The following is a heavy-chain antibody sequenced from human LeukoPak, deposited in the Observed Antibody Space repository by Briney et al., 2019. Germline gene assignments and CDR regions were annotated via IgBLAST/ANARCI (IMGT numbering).Heavy chain of an antibody. Sequence: ASVKVSCKASGYIFTDYYIHWVRQAPEQGLEWMGRINPKTGGTDDAQDFQGRVTMTRDTSINTVYMELSSLRSDDTAVYHCSRDLASTPHWEFDYWGQGTPVTVSP. CDR1: GYIFTDYY. CDR2: INPKTGGT. V-gene: IGHV1-2*06. J-gene: IGHJ4*02. CDR3: SRDLASTPHWEFDY. D-gene: IGHD7-27*01.